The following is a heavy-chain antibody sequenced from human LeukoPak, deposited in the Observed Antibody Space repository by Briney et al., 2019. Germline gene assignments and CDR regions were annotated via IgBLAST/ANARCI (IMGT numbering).Heavy chain of an antibody. CDR1: GFTFNTYN. CDR3: ARDPYSGNYGDYYYYYMDV. Sequence: GGSLRLSCVASGFTFNTYNMNWVRQAPGKGLEWVSSITSSGSYIYYADSEKGRFTISRDNAKSSLYLQMNSLRDEDTAVYYCARDPYSGNYGDYYYYYMDVWGKGTTVTISS. D-gene: IGHD1-26*01. V-gene: IGHV3-21*01. CDR2: ITSSGSYI. J-gene: IGHJ6*03.